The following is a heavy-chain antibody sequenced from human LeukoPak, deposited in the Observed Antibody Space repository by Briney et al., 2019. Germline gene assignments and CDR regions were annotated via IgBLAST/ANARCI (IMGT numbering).Heavy chain of an antibody. CDR3: ARQLERLKSGGRFDP. Sequence: PSETLSLTCTVSGGSISSGGYYWSWIRQPPGKGLEWIGYIYTSGSTNYNPSLKSRVTISVDTSKNQFSLKLSSVTAADTAVYYCARQLERLKSGGRFDPWGQGTLVTVSS. D-gene: IGHD1-1*01. CDR1: GGSISSGGYY. J-gene: IGHJ5*02. CDR2: IYTSGST. V-gene: IGHV4-61*08.